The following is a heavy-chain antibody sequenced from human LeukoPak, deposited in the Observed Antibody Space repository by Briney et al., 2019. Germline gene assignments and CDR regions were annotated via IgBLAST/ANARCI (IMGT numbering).Heavy chain of an antibody. CDR1: GYTFTSYG. CDR3: ARVGVPAAASYYYYYMDV. Sequence: ASVKVSCKASGYTFTSYGISWVRQAPGQGLEWMGWISAYNGNTNYAQKLQGRVTMTTDTSTSTAYMELRSLRSDDTAVYYCARVGVPAAASYYYYYMDVWGKGTTATVSS. V-gene: IGHV1-18*01. J-gene: IGHJ6*03. CDR2: ISAYNGNT. D-gene: IGHD2-2*01.